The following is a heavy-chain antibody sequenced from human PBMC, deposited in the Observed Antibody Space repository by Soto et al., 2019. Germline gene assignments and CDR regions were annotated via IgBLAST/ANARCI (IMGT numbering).Heavy chain of an antibody. V-gene: IGHV3-33*01. CDR1: GFTFSTYG. Sequence: QVHLVESGGGVVRPGRSLRLACEASGFTFSTYGMHWVRQAPGKGLQWVAVIWYAGTNAYYADSVKGRFTISRDNSKDTLYLEMNNLRTEDTAVYYCARVEAPLIHSDHYYYGMDVWGQGTTVTV. CDR3: ARVEAPLIHSDHYYYGMDV. CDR2: IWYAGTNA. D-gene: IGHD5-18*01. J-gene: IGHJ6*02.